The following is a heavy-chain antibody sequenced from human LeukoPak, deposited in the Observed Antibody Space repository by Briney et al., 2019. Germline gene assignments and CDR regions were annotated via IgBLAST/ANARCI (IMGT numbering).Heavy chain of an antibody. CDR1: GFTFSSYA. Sequence: GGSLRLSCAASGFTFSSYAMSWVREAPGKGLEWVSAISGSGGSTYYADSVKGRFTISRDNSKNTLCLQMNSLRAEDTAVYYCAKVSTLQSLRSGGSCYGLDPWGQGTLVTVSS. CDR3: AKVSTLQSLRSGGSCYGLDP. CDR2: ISGSGGST. J-gene: IGHJ5*02. D-gene: IGHD2-15*01. V-gene: IGHV3-23*01.